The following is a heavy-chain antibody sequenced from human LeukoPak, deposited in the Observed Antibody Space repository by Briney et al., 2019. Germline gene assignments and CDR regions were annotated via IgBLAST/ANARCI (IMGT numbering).Heavy chain of an antibody. J-gene: IGHJ3*02. CDR3: ARMSSGWSRAFDI. D-gene: IGHD6-19*01. CDR2: NYSGGST. Sequence: GGSLRHSCAASGFTVSSNYMSWVRQAPGKGLEWVSVNYSGGSTYYADCVKGRFTISRDNSKNTLYLQMNSLRAEDTAVYYCARMSSGWSRAFDIWGQGTMVTVSS. V-gene: IGHV3-66*02. CDR1: GFTVSSNY.